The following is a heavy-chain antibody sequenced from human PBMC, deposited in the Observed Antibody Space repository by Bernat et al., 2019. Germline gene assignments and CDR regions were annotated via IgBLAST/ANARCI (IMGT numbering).Heavy chain of an antibody. Sequence: QVQLQESGPGLVKPSGTLSLTCAVSGGSISSSNWWSWVRQPPGKGVERIGEIYHSGSTNYNPSLKSRVTISVDKSKNQFSLKLSSVTAADTAVYYCARDDYYDSSGYKPLDYWGQGTLVTVSS. CDR2: IYHSGST. CDR3: ARDDYYDSSGYKPLDY. J-gene: IGHJ4*02. V-gene: IGHV4-4*02. CDR1: GGSISSSNW. D-gene: IGHD3-22*01.